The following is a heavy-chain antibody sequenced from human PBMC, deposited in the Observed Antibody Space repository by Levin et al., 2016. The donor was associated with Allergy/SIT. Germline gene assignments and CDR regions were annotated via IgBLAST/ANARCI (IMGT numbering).Heavy chain of an antibody. V-gene: IGHV1-18*01. Sequence: ASVKVSCKASGYMFSSYGISWVRQAPGQGLEWMGWISTYNGNTKHTQNFQGRVTMTTDTSTRIAYMELRSLRPDDTAVYYCARDRRGRPRPSTYYFYNGMDVWGQGTTVIVSS. CDR2: ISTYNGNT. CDR1: GYMFSSYG. D-gene: IGHD2-2*01. CDR3: ARDRRGRPRPSTYYFYNGMDV. J-gene: IGHJ6*01.